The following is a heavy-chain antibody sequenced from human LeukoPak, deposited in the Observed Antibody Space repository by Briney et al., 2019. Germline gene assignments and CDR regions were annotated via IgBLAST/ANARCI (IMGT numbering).Heavy chain of an antibody. J-gene: IGHJ4*02. CDR3: ARPSGATPFKRFDY. D-gene: IGHD1-26*01. Sequence: SETLSLTCTVSGGSISGFYWNWIRQPPGKGLEWIGYVYYGGNTNYNPSLKGRVTISVDTSKNQFSLKLTSVTAADTAVYYCARPSGATPFKRFDYWGQGTLVTVSS. CDR1: GGSISGFY. V-gene: IGHV4-59*12. CDR2: VYYGGNT.